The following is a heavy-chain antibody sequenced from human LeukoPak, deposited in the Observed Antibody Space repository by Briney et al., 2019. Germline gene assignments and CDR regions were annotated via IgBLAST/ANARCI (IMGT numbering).Heavy chain of an antibody. Sequence: GGSLRLSCAASGFTFSSHAMSWVRQAPGKGLEWVSSISSSSSYIYYADSVKGRFTISRDNAKNSLYLQMNSLRAEDTAVYYCASEIIFGSFDYWGQGTLVTVSS. CDR1: GFTFSSHA. CDR2: ISSSSSYI. V-gene: IGHV3-21*01. J-gene: IGHJ4*02. D-gene: IGHD3-3*01. CDR3: ASEIIFGSFDY.